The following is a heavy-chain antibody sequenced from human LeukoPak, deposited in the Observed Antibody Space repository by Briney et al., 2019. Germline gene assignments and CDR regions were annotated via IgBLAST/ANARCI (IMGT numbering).Heavy chain of an antibody. CDR2: IYHSGST. CDR3: ARDRGYSYGYPAFDI. CDR1: GGSISSGGYS. J-gene: IGHJ3*02. V-gene: IGHV4-30-2*01. Sequence: SETLSLTCAVSGGSISSGGYSWSWIRQPPGKGLEWIGYIYHSGSTCYNPSLKSRVTISVDRSKNQFSLKLSSVTAADTAVYYCARDRGYSYGYPAFDIWGQGTMVTVSS. D-gene: IGHD5-18*01.